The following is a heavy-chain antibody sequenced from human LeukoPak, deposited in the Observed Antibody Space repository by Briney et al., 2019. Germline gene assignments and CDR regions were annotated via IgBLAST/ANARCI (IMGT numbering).Heavy chain of an antibody. CDR3: ARIGSLVQLWHDY. J-gene: IGHJ4*02. CDR1: GGSFSGYY. Sequence: PSETLSLTCAVYGGSFSGYYWSWIRQPPGKGLEWIGEINHSGSTNYNPSLKSRVTISVDTSKNQFSLKLSSVTAADTAVYYCARIGSLVQLWHDYWGQGTLVTVSS. D-gene: IGHD5-18*01. CDR2: INHSGST. V-gene: IGHV4-34*01.